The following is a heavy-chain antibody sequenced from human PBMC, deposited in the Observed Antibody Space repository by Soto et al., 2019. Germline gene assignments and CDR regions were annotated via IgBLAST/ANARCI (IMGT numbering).Heavy chain of an antibody. CDR3: ARDGSSSWYGGNWFDP. V-gene: IGHV3-66*01. J-gene: IGHJ5*02. CDR1: GFTVSSNY. CDR2: IYSGGST. D-gene: IGHD6-13*01. Sequence: EVPLVESGGGLVQPGGSLRLSCAASGFTVSSNYMSWVRQAPEKGLEWVSVIYSGGSTYYADSVKGRFTISRDNSKNTLYLQMNSLRAEDTAVYYCARDGSSSWYGGNWFDPWGQGTLVTVSS.